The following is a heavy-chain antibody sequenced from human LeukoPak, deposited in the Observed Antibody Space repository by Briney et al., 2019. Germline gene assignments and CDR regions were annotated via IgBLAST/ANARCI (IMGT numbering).Heavy chain of an antibody. J-gene: IGHJ4*02. CDR1: GFTVSSNY. Sequence: GGSLRLSCAASGFTVSSNYMSWVRQAPGKGLEWASVIYSGGSTYYADSVKGRFTISRDNSKNTLYLQMNSLRAEDTAVYYCARHPGMVRGVTPFDYWGQGTLVTVSS. V-gene: IGHV3-53*01. CDR2: IYSGGST. D-gene: IGHD3-10*01. CDR3: ARHPGMVRGVTPFDY.